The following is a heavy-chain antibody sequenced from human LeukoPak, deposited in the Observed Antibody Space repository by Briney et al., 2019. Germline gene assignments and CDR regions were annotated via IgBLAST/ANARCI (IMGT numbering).Heavy chain of an antibody. CDR1: GFIFTNYF. J-gene: IGHJ4*02. Sequence: GGSLRLSCAASGFIFTNYFMSWVRQAPGKGLEWVASIKHDGSEKYYVDSVRGRFTISRDNTRNSLYLQMSSLRAEDTAVYYCATDRGWRTSGYYLYYFEYWGQGTLVTFSS. D-gene: IGHD3-3*01. CDR3: ATDRGWRTSGYYLYYFEY. CDR2: IKHDGSEK. V-gene: IGHV3-7*01.